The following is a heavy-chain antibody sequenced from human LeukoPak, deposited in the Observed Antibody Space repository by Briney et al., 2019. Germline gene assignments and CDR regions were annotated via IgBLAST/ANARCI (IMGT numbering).Heavy chain of an antibody. Sequence: ASVKVSCKASGGTFSSYAISWVRQAPRQGLEWMGGIIPIFGAANYAQKFQGRVTITADESTSSAYMELSSLRSEDTAVYYCARAKVVCSSTSCGYYYGMDVWGQGTTVTVSS. D-gene: IGHD2-2*01. CDR3: ARAKVVCSSTSCGYYYGMDV. CDR1: GGTFSSYA. CDR2: IIPIFGAA. J-gene: IGHJ6*02. V-gene: IGHV1-69*13.